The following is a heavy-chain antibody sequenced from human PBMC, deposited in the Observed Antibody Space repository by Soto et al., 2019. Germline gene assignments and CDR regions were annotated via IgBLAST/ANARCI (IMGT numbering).Heavy chain of an antibody. CDR2: INSDGGTT. V-gene: IGHV3-74*01. CDR3: ARGARGYYYMDV. Sequence: EVQLVESGGGLVQHGGSLRLSCAASGFTFSNYWIHWVRQAPGKGLVWLSRINSDGGTTNYADSVKGRFTISRDNAKNTLSLQMNRLGADDTAVYYCARGARGYYYMDVWGKGTTVTVSS. CDR1: GFTFSNYW. D-gene: IGHD5-12*01. J-gene: IGHJ6*03.